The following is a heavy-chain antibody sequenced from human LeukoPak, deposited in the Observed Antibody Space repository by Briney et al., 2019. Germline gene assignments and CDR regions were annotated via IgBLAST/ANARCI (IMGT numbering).Heavy chain of an antibody. V-gene: IGHV4-31*03. CDR2: IYYSGRT. CDR3: ARAERQEGRAFDI. J-gene: IGHJ3*02. Sequence: SETLSLTCTVSVGSITSGGYYWGSIRQHPRKGLEWIGYIYYSGRTYYNPSLKSRVTISVDTSKNQFSLKLSSVTAADTAVYYCARAERQEGRAFDIWGQGTMVTVSS. CDR1: VGSITSGGYY.